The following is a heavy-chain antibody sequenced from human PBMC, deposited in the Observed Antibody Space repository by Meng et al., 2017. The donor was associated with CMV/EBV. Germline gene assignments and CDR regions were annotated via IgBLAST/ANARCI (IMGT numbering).Heavy chain of an antibody. V-gene: IGHV4-39*07. CDR2: IYYSGST. Sequence: SETLSLTCTVSGGSISSSSYYWGWIRQPPGKGLEWIGSIYYSGSTYYNPSLKSRVTISVDTSKNQFSLKLSSVTAADSAVYYCATDRDHTSFYSGMDVWGQGTTVTVSS. CDR1: GGSISSSSYY. J-gene: IGHJ6*02. D-gene: IGHD1-14*01. CDR3: ATDRDHTSFYSGMDV.